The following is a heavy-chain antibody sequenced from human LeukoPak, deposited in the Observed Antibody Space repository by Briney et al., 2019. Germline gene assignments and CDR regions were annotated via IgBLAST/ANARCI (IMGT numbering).Heavy chain of an antibody. CDR1: GGSISSYY. CDR3: ARTAVDTATHFDN. D-gene: IGHD5-18*01. J-gene: IGHJ4*02. CDR2: IYYSGST. Sequence: SETLSPTCTVSGGSISSYYWSWIRQPPGKGLEWIGYIYYSGSTNYNPSLKSRVTISADTSKNQFSLRLSSVTAVDTAVYYCARTAVDTATHFDNWGQGTLVTVSS. V-gene: IGHV4-59*12.